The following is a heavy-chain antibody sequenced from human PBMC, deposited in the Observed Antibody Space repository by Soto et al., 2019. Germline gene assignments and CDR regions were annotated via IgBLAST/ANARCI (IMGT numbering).Heavy chain of an antibody. J-gene: IGHJ1*01. CDR1: GYTFTSYG. V-gene: IGHV1-18*01. CDR3: ATQXPKDYYDSSGYYLYFQH. CDR2: ISAYNGIT. D-gene: IGHD3-22*01. Sequence: VASVKVSCKASGYTFTSYGISWVRQAPGQGLEWMGWISAYNGITNYAQKLQGRVTMTTDTSTSTAYMELRSLRSDDTAVYYCATQXPKDYYDSSGYYLYFQHWGQGTLVTVSS.